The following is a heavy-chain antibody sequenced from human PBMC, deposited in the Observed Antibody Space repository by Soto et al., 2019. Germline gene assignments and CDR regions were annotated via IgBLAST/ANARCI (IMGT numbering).Heavy chain of an antibody. J-gene: IGHJ4*02. CDR3: ARNYYDSGGGFDY. V-gene: IGHV3-53*01. CDR2: IYSGGST. Sequence: PGGSLRLSCAASGLTVSSNYMSWVRQAPGKGLEWVSLIYSGGSTYYADSVKGRFTISRDNSKNTLYLQMNSLRAEDTAVYCCARNYYDSGGGFDYWGQGTLVTVSS. CDR1: GLTVSSNY. D-gene: IGHD3-22*01.